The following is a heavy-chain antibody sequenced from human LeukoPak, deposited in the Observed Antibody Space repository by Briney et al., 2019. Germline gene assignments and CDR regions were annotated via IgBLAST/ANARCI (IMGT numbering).Heavy chain of an antibody. Sequence: SETLPLTCTVSGASFSNDYWSWVRQAPGKGLEWIGYIYHNGRTNHSPSLKSRITMSIDTSQNQFSLKLTSVTAADTAVYYCARASEGIGYFDTWGRGSLVTVSS. CDR2: IYHNGRT. V-gene: IGHV4-59*12. D-gene: IGHD3-3*01. CDR3: ARASEGIGYFDT. CDR1: GASFSNDY. J-gene: IGHJ4*02.